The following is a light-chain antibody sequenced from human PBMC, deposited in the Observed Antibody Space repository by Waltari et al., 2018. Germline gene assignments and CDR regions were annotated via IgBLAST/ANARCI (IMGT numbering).Light chain of an antibody. CDR1: NIGSYS. J-gene: IGLJ1*01. CDR2: YDS. CDR3: QVWHPDIDPGV. V-gene: IGLV3-21*04. Sequence: SYVLTQPPSVSVAPGGPARIHRGGDNIGSYSLHWYQQKPRQAPVLVIFYDSDRPSGIPARFSGSNSGNTATLTITSVEAGDEARYYCQVWHPDIDPGVFGTGTEVTVL.